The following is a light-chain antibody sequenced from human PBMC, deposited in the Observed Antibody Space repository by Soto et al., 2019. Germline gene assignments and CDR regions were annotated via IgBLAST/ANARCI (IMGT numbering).Light chain of an antibody. CDR2: SNS. J-gene: IGLJ2*01. V-gene: IGLV1-44*01. CDR3: AAWDDSLKGPV. Sequence: QSVLTQPPSASATPWQRVTISCFGSSSNIGRNTVNWYQQLPGTAPKLLIYSNSQRPSGVPDRISGSKSGTSASLAISGLQSQDEADYYCAAWDDSLKGPVFGGGTKLTVL. CDR1: SSNIGRNT.